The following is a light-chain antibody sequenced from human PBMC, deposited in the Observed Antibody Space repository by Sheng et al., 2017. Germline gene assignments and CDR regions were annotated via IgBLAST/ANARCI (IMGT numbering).Light chain of an antibody. CDR3: QAWDSSTVI. CDR1: SSNIGAGYD. CDR2: GNN. J-gene: IGLJ2*01. Sequence: QSVLTQPPSVSGAPGQRVTISCTGSSSNIGAGYDVHWYQQLPGTAPKLLIYGNNNRPSGVPXRFSGSKSGNAATLTISGTQAMDEADYYCQAWDSSTVIFGGGTKLTVL. V-gene: IGLV1-40*01.